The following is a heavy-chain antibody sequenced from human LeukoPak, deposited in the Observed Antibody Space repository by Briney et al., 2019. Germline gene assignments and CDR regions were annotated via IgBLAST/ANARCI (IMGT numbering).Heavy chain of an antibody. Sequence: ASVKVSCKASGYTFTGYYMHWVRQAPGQGLEWMGWINPNSGGTNYAQKFQGRVTMTRDTSISTAYMELSRLRSDDTAVYYCATQKSGGTENYDFPFDPWGQGTLVTVSS. CDR1: GYTFTGYY. CDR3: ATQKSGGTENYDFPFDP. J-gene: IGHJ5*02. V-gene: IGHV1-2*02. D-gene: IGHD3-3*01. CDR2: INPNSGGT.